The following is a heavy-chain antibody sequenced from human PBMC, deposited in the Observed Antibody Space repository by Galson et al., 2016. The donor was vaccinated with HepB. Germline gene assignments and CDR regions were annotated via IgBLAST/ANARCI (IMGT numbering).Heavy chain of an antibody. J-gene: IGHJ2*01. Sequence: SLRLSCAASGFTSNTYGMSWVRQAPGKGLEWVASIWFDGSKTYYADSVKGRLTMSRDNSKNTVYLQMENVRAEDTAVYYCARGIEAYCGGDCNYWYFDLWGRGTLGTVSS. CDR2: IWFDGSKT. V-gene: IGHV3-33*01. CDR1: GFTSNTYG. CDR3: ARGIEAYCGGDCNYWYFDL. D-gene: IGHD2-21*02.